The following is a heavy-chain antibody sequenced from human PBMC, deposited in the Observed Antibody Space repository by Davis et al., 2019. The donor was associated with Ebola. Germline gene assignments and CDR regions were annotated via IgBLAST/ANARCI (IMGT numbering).Heavy chain of an antibody. D-gene: IGHD6-13*01. CDR2: IYPGDSET. CDR1: GYSFTSYW. Sequence: GGSLRLSCKGSGYSFTSYWIAWVRQMPGKGLECMGIIYPGDSETRYSPSFQGQVTISADKSISTAYLQWSSLKASDTAMYYCARLSKRGSSWYFDGMDVWGKGTTVTVSS. J-gene: IGHJ6*04. CDR3: ARLSKRGSSWYFDGMDV. V-gene: IGHV5-51*01.